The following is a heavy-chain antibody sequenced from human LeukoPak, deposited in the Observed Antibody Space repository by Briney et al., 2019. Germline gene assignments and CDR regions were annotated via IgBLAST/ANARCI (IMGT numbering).Heavy chain of an antibody. Sequence: TSETLSLTCRVSGGSTSGSDFYWGWIRQPPRKGLEWIGSINYGGATYYKPSLRSRVTMSVDMSKNEFSLELKSVTAADTAMYYCARLGPGGWYKGAYFQHWGQGTLVTV. D-gene: IGHD6-19*01. CDR2: INYGGAT. J-gene: IGHJ1*01. CDR3: ARLGPGGWYKGAYFQH. V-gene: IGHV4-39*01. CDR1: GGSTSGSDFY.